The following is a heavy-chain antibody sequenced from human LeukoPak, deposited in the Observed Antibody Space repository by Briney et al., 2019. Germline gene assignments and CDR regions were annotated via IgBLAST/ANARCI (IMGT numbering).Heavy chain of an antibody. J-gene: IGHJ1*01. D-gene: IGHD5/OR15-5a*01. CDR2: IYSGGST. V-gene: IGHV3-66*01. CDR3: ARGGRGSVNPGYFQH. CDR1: GFTVSSNY. Sequence: PGGSLRLSCAASGFTVSSNYMSWVRQAPGKGLEWVSVIYSGGSTYYADSVKGRFTISRDNSKNTLYLQMSSLRAEDTAVYYCARGGRGSVNPGYFQHWGQGTLVTVSS.